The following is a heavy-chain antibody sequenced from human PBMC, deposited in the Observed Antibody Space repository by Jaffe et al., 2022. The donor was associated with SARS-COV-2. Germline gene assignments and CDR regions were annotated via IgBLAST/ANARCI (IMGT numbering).Heavy chain of an antibody. V-gene: IGHV2-5*01. CDR1: GFSLSTSGVG. CDR2: IYWNDDK. D-gene: IGHD6-19*01. J-gene: IGHJ5*02. CDR3: AHSVRNPYSSGDNWFDP. Sequence: QITLKESGPTLVKPTQTLTLTCTFSGFSLSTSGVGVGWIRQPPGKALEWLALIYWNDDKRYSPSLKSRLTITKDTSKNQVVLTMTNMDPVDTATYYCAHSVRNPYSSGDNWFDPWGQGTLVTVSS.